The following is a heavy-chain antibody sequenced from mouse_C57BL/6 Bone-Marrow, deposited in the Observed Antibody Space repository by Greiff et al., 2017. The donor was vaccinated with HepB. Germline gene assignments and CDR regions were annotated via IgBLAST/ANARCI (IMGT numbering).Heavy chain of an antibody. J-gene: IGHJ2*01. CDR2: IYPGSGNT. Sequence: VQLQQSGAELVRPGASVKLSCKASGYTFTDYYINWVKQRPGQGLEWIARIYPGSGNTYYNEKFKGKATLTAEKSSSTAYMQLSSLTSEDSAVYCCARARALDYYSNYYWGQGTTLTVSS. CDR1: GYTFTDYY. V-gene: IGHV1-76*01. D-gene: IGHD2-5*01. CDR3: ARARALDYYSNYY.